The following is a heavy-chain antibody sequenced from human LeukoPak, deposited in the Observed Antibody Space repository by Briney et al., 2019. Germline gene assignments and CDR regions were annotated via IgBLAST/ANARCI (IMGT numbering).Heavy chain of an antibody. CDR2: ISSSSSYI. CDR1: GFTFSSYS. D-gene: IGHD3-22*01. Sequence: GGSLRLSCAPSGFTFSSYSMNWVRQAPGKGLEWVSSISSSSSYIYYADSVKGRFTISRDNAKNSLYLQINSLRAEDTAVYYCARDRGYYDSSGYTPIDYWGQGTLVTVSS. V-gene: IGHV3-21*01. J-gene: IGHJ4*02. CDR3: ARDRGYYDSSGYTPIDY.